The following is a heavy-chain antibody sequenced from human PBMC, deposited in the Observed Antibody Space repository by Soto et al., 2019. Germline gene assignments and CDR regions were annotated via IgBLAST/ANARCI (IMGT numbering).Heavy chain of an antibody. CDR3: AKDRTTVTVYYYYYGMDV. CDR2: ISYDGSNK. J-gene: IGHJ6*02. D-gene: IGHD4-4*01. Sequence: GWSLRLACASSVFTFISYGMHWGRQAPGKGLEWVAVISYDGSNKYYADSVKGRFTISRDNSKNTLYVQMTSLRAEDTAVYYCAKDRTTVTVYYYYYGMDVWGQGTTVTVSS. V-gene: IGHV3-30*18. CDR1: VFTFISYG.